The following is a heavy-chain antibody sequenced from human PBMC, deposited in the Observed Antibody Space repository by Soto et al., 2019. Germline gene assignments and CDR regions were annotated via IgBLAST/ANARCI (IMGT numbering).Heavy chain of an antibody. CDR2: ISSSGPTM. Sequence: QVQLVESGGGLVKPGGSLRLSCAASGFTFSDYYMSWIRQAPGKGLEWVSYISSSGPTMYYADSVKGRFTISRDNAKXXXXXXMXXLXXXXXXXXXXXXXXGXEYFQHWGQGTLVTVSS. CDR1: GFTFSDYY. CDR3: XXXXGXEYFQH. J-gene: IGHJ1*01. V-gene: IGHV3-11*01.